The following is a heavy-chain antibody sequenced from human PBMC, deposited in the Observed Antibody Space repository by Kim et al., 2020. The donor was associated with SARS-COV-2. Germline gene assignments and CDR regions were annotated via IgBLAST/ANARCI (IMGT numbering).Heavy chain of an antibody. J-gene: IGHJ3*02. CDR2: IDPSDSYI. CDR3: ARLSYDILTGSNDAFDI. D-gene: IGHD3-9*01. V-gene: IGHV5-10-1*01. Sequence: GESLKISCKGSGYRFTNYWISWVRQMPGKGLEWMGRIDPSDSYINYSPSFQGHVTISADKSISTAYLQWSSLKASDTAMYYCARLSYDILTGSNDAFDIWGQGTMVTVSS. CDR1: GYRFTNYW.